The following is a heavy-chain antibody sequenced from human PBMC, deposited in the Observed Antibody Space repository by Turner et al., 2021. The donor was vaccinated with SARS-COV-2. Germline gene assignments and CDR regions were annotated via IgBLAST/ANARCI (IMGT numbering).Heavy chain of an antibody. Sequence: EVPLVESGGGLIQPGGSLRLSCAASGSTVSSHYMSWVRQAPGKGVEWVSVIYSGGSTFYADSVKGRFTISRDNSKNTLYLQMNSLRAEDTAVYYCARDLGGLRFDYWGQGTLVTVSS. D-gene: IGHD2-15*01. CDR1: GSTVSSHY. V-gene: IGHV3-53*01. J-gene: IGHJ4*02. CDR3: ARDLGGLRFDY. CDR2: IYSGGST.